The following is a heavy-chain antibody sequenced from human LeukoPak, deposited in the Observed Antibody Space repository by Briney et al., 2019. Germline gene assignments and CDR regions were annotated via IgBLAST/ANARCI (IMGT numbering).Heavy chain of an antibody. V-gene: IGHV4-39*07. CDR2: IYYSGST. CDR3: ARGPPPDFDC. J-gene: IGHJ4*02. CDR1: GGSISSSSYY. Sequence: SETLPLTCTVSGGSISSSSYYWGWIRQPPGKGLEWIGSIYYSGSTYYNPSLKSRVTMSVDTSKNQFSLKLSSVTAADTAVYYCARGPPPDFDCWGQGTLVTVSS.